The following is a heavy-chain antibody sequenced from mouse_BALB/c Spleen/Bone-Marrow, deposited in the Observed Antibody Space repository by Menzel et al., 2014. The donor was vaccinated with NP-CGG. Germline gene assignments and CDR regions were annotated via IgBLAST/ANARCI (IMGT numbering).Heavy chain of an antibody. V-gene: IGHV1-26*01. D-gene: IGHD6-2*01. CDR3: ARVEGLYYGMDY. CDR2: VNPNKGGT. Sequence: VQLKESGPDLVKPGASVKISCKASGYSFTGYYMHWVKQSHGKSLEWIGRVNPNKGGTSYNQKFKGKAIITVDKSSSTAYMELRSLTSGDSAVYYCARVEGLYYGMDYWGQGTSVTVSS. CDR1: GYSFTGYY. J-gene: IGHJ4*01.